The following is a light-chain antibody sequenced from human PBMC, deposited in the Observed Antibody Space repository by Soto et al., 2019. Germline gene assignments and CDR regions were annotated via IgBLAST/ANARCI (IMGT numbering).Light chain of an antibody. V-gene: IGLV1-40*01. CDR1: SSTIGAGYD. J-gene: IGLJ2*01. Sequence: QSVLTQPPSVSGAPGQRVTISCTGSSSTIGAGYDVHWYQQLPGTAPKPLIYGNSNRPSGVPDRFSGSKSGTSASLAITGLQAEDEADYYCQSYDSSLSAVVFGGGTKVTVL. CDR2: GNS. CDR3: QSYDSSLSAVV.